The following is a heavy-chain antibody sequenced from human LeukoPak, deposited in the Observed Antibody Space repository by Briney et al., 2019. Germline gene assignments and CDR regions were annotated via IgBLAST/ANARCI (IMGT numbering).Heavy chain of an antibody. CDR3: ARGKDWAFDY. D-gene: IGHD3-9*01. Sequence: GGSLRLSCAASEFTFNSFTMNWVRQAPGKGLEWVSYISSSSRSYAESVKGRFTISRDNAKKSLYLQMNSLRAEDTAVYYCARGKDWAFDYWGQGILVTVSS. CDR1: EFTFNSFT. V-gene: IGHV3-21*05. J-gene: IGHJ4*02. CDR2: ISSSSR.